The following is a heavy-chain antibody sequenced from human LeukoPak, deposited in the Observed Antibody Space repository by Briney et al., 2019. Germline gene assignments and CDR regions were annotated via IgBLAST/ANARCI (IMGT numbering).Heavy chain of an antibody. CDR2: INPSGGST. CDR1: GYIFTSYN. D-gene: IGHD5-12*01. Sequence: ASVKVSCKASGYIFTSYNIYWVRQAPGQGLEWMGIINPSGGSTNYAQKFQGRVTMTRDTSTSTVYMELSSLRSDDTAVYYCARDSGYSGYDSPDYWGQGTLVTVSS. J-gene: IGHJ4*02. CDR3: ARDSGYSGYDSPDY. V-gene: IGHV1-46*01.